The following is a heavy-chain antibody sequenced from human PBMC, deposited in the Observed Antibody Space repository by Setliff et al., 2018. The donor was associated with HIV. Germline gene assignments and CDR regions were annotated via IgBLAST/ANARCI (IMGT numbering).Heavy chain of an antibody. CDR2: IIPILGIA. CDR1: GGTFSSYA. D-gene: IGHD2-21*01. CDR3: AGQHGRFSGDYFDY. V-gene: IGHV1-69*10. J-gene: IGHJ4*02. Sequence: SVKVSCKASGGTFSSYAISWVRQAPGQGLEWMGGIIPILGIANYAQKFQGRVTITADKSTSTAYMELSSLRSEDTAVYYCAGQHGRFSGDYFDYWGQGTLVTVSS.